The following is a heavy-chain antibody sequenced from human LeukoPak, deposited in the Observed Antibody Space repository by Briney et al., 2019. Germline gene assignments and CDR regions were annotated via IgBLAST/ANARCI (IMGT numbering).Heavy chain of an antibody. CDR2: IIPIFGTA. J-gene: IGHJ2*01. Sequence: ASVKVSCKASGGTFSSYAISWVRQAPGRGLEWMGGIIPIFGTANYAQKFQGRVTITADESTSTAYMELSSLRSEDTAVYYCARESPYNWYFDLWGRGTLVTVSS. CDR1: GGTFSSYA. V-gene: IGHV1-69*01. CDR3: ARESPYNWYFDL.